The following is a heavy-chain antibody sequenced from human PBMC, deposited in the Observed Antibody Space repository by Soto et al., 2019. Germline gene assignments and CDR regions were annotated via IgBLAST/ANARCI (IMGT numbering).Heavy chain of an antibody. V-gene: IGHV1-69*13. CDR2: IIPIFGTA. Sequence: SVKVSCKASGGTFSSYAISWVRQAPGQGLEWMGGIIPIFGTANYAQKFQGRVTITADESTSTAYMELSSLRSEDTAVYYCARDGCSGGSCYRDHYYGMDVWGQGTTVTVS. D-gene: IGHD2-15*01. CDR3: ARDGCSGGSCYRDHYYGMDV. CDR1: GGTFSSYA. J-gene: IGHJ6*02.